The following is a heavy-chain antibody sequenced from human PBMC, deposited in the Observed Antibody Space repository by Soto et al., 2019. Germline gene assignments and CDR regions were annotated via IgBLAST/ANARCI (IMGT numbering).Heavy chain of an antibody. CDR2: TSIYNGHT. CDR1: GYTFTASG. V-gene: IGHV1-18*01. D-gene: IGHD4-17*01. J-gene: IGHJ4*02. Sequence: ASVKVCCKASGYTFTASGISWVRQAPGQGLEWMGWTSIYNGHTEYSPKFLGRVVMTTDTSADAAYLELRSLRPDDAALYYCARWDDYGASDQYHFDHWGQGTLVTVSS. CDR3: ARWDDYGASDQYHFDH.